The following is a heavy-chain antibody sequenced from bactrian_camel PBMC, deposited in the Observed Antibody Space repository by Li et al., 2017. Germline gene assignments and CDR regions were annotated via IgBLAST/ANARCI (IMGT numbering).Heavy chain of an antibody. CDR3: AMSFQLPCLGSDERAYDS. D-gene: IGHD4*01. CDR1: GYTAGRHC. Sequence: HVQLVESGGGSEQTGGSLRLSCAASGYTAGRHCMAWFRQAPGKERETVASIRTGYPFTSDYHDSVKGRFTISQDNAKNAVYLQTDNLQPEDTAMYFCAMSFQLPCLGSDERAYDSWGQGTQVTVS. J-gene: IGHJ6*01. V-gene: IGHV3-2*01. CDR2: IRTGYPFTS.